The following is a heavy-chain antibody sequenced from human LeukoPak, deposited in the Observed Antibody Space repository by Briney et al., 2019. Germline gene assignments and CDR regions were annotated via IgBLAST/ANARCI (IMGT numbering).Heavy chain of an antibody. CDR3: ARGSGSFSGGFDY. Sequence: PGGSLRLSCAASGFTFSSYGMHWVRQTPGKGLEWVAVIWSDGSNKYYADSVKGRFTISRDNSKNTLYLQMNSLRAEDTAVYYCARGSGSFSGGFDYWGQGGLVGVSS. CDR1: GFTFSSYG. D-gene: IGHD1-26*01. V-gene: IGHV3-33*01. J-gene: IGHJ4*02. CDR2: IWSDGSNK.